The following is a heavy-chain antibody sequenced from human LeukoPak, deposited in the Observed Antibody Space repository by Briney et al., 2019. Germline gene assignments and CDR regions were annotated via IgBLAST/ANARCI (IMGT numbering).Heavy chain of an antibody. V-gene: IGHV4-39*07. CDR1: GGSISSSSYF. J-gene: IGHJ4*02. CDR2: IHYSGST. Sequence: SETLSLTCTVSGGSISSSSYFWDWIRQPPGKGLELIGNIHYSGSTYYNPSLKGRVTISVDTSKNQASLKLSSVTAADTAVYYCAKGVGGSYYRYWGQGALVIVSS. D-gene: IGHD1-26*01. CDR3: AKGVGGSYYRY.